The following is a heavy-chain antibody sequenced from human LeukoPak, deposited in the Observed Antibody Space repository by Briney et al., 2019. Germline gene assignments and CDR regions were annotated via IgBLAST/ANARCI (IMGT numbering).Heavy chain of an antibody. D-gene: IGHD3-9*01. Sequence: GGSLRLSCATSGFTFSTYAMNWVRQAPGKGLEWVSGISGGGGSTWYADSVKGRFTISRDNSKNTLYLQMSSLRAEDTAVYYCVKAQTEAGYFDYWGQGTLVTVSS. CDR3: VKAQTEAGYFDY. V-gene: IGHV3-23*01. J-gene: IGHJ4*02. CDR1: GFTFSTYA. CDR2: ISGGGGST.